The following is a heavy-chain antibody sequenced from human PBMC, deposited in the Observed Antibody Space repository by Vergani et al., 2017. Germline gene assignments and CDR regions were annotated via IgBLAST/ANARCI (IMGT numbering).Heavy chain of an antibody. D-gene: IGHD3-22*01. V-gene: IGHV1-69*09. CDR1: GGTFSSYA. CDR3: ARELPIYYYDSRGIDP. J-gene: IGHJ5*02. CDR2: IIPILGIA. Sequence: QVQLVQSGAEVKKPGSSVKVSCKASGGTFSSYAISWVRQAPGQGLEWMGRIIPILGIANYAQKFQGRVTITADKSTSTAYMELSSLRSEDTAVYYWARELPIYYYDSRGIDPWGQGTLVTVSS.